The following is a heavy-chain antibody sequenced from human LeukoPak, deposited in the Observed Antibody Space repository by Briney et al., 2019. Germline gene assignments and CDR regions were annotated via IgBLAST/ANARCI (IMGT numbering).Heavy chain of an antibody. CDR1: GGSFSGYY. V-gene: IGHV4-34*01. CDR2: INHSGST. CDR3: ARVISTNGALDY. J-gene: IGHJ4*02. D-gene: IGHD2-8*01. Sequence: SETLSLTCAVYGGSFSGYYWSWIRQPPGKGLEWIGEINHSGSTNYNPSLKSRVTISVDTSKNQFSLKLSSVTAADTAVYYCARVISTNGALDYWGQGTLVTVSS.